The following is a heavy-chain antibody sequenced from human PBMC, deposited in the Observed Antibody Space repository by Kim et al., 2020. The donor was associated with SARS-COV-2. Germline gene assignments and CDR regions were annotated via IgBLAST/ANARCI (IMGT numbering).Heavy chain of an antibody. D-gene: IGHD6-19*01. J-gene: IGHJ3*02. V-gene: IGHV4-34*01. CDR1: GGSFSGYY. CDR3: ARTWAVAARKGGGAFDI. Sequence: SETLSLTCAVYGGSFSGYYWSWIRQPPGKGLEWIGEINHSGSTNYNPSLKSRVTISVDTSKNQFSLKLSSVTAADTAVYYCARTWAVAARKGGGAFDIWGQGTMVTVSS. CDR2: INHSGST.